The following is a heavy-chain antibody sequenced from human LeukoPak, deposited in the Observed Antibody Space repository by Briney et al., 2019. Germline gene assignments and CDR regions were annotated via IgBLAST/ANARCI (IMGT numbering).Heavy chain of an antibody. D-gene: IGHD1-26*01. CDR3: ARVILGIVGPFDP. Sequence: GGSLRLSCAASGFTFSSYSMNWVRQAPGKGLELVSSISSSSSYIYYADSVKGRFTISRDNAKNSLYLQMNSLRAEDTAVYYCARVILGIVGPFDPWGQGTLVTVSS. CDR1: GFTFSSYS. CDR2: ISSSSSYI. V-gene: IGHV3-21*04. J-gene: IGHJ5*02.